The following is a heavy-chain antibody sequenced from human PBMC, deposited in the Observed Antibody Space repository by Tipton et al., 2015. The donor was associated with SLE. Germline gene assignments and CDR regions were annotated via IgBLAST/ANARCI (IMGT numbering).Heavy chain of an antibody. CDR3: ARGRPSDYIWVYSGWVLDY. J-gene: IGHJ4*02. Sequence: LRLSCAVYGGSFSGYYWSWIRQPPGKGLEWIGEINHSGSTNYNPSLKSRVTISVDTSKNQFSLKLSSVTAADTALYYCARGRPSDYIWVYSGWVLDYWGQGTLVTVSS. D-gene: IGHD3-16*01. CDR2: INHSGST. V-gene: IGHV4-34*01. CDR1: GGSFSGYY.